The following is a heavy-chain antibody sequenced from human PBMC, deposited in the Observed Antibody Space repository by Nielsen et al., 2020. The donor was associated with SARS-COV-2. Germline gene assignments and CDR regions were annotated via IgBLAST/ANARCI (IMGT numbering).Heavy chain of an antibody. CDR1: GFTFSSYS. V-gene: IGHV3-33*08. Sequence: GESLKISCAASGFTFSSYSMNWVRQAPGKGLEWVAVIWYDGSNKYYADSVKGRFTISRDNSKNTLYLQMNSLRAEDTAVYYCARRGGGYCSSTSCYTAYYYYYMDVWGKGTTVTV. J-gene: IGHJ6*03. CDR3: ARRGGGYCSSTSCYTAYYYYYMDV. CDR2: IWYDGSNK. D-gene: IGHD2-2*02.